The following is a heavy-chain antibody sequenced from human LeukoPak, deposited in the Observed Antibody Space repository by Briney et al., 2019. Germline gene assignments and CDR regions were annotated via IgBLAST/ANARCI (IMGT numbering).Heavy chain of an antibody. Sequence: SETLSLTCAVYGGSFSGYYWSWIRQPPGKGLEWIGEINHSGSTNYNPSLKSRVTISVDTSKNQFSLKLSSVTAADTAVYYCARVHRNPRSIAAWLDYWGQGTLVTVSS. CDR2: INHSGST. J-gene: IGHJ4*02. V-gene: IGHV4-34*01. D-gene: IGHD6-6*01. CDR1: GGSFSGYY. CDR3: ARVHRNPRSIAAWLDY.